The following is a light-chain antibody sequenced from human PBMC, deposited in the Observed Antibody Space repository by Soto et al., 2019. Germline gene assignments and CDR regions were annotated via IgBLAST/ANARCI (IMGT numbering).Light chain of an antibody. CDR1: QSVSSN. CDR3: QQYARPPFA. CDR2: GAS. J-gene: IGKJ2*01. V-gene: IGKV3-20*01. Sequence: EIVLTQSPATLSLSPGERATLSCRANQSVSSNLAWYQQKPGQAPRLLISGASTRATGIPDRVSGSGSGTDFTLTISRLEPEDFAVYYCQQYARPPFAFGQGTKVDIK.